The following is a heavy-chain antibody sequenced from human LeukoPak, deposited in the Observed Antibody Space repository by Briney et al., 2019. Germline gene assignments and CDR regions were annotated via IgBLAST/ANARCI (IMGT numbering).Heavy chain of an antibody. D-gene: IGHD2-15*01. J-gene: IGHJ6*02. CDR2: ISGSGDSI. Sequence: GGSLRLSCAASGFTFSTYSMSWVRQAPRKGLEWVSAISGSGDSIYYADSVKGRFTISRDSSKNTLYLQMNSLRAEDAAVYYCAKWREGCNGGTCYRSFYYGMDVWGQGTTVTVSS. CDR3: AKWREGCNGGTCYRSFYYGMDV. CDR1: GFTFSTYS. V-gene: IGHV3-23*01.